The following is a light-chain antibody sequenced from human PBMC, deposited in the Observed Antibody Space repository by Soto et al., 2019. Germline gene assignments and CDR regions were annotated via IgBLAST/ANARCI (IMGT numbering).Light chain of an antibody. J-gene: IGKJ4*01. CDR2: DAS. CDR3: QQHSNWPLT. CDR1: QSVTTY. Sequence: EIVLTQSPATLSLSPGERATLSCRASQSVTTYLAWYQQKPGQAPRLLIYDASNRATGIPARFGGGGSGTDFTLTISSLEPEDFAVYYCQQHSNWPLTFGGGTKVDIK. V-gene: IGKV3-11*01.